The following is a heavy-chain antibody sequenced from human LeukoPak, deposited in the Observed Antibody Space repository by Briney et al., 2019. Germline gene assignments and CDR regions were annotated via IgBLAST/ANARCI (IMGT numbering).Heavy chain of an antibody. CDR3: ARGNGLDYFDS. CDR1: GGSISSYY. Sequence: SETLSLTCTVSGGSISSYYWSWIRQSPGKGLEWIGYIYYSGSTTYNPSLKSRVTISIDMSKNQFSLRLRSVTSADTAVYYCARGNGLDYFDSWGQGTLVTVS. J-gene: IGHJ4*02. D-gene: IGHD4-17*01. CDR2: IYYSGST. V-gene: IGHV4-59*01.